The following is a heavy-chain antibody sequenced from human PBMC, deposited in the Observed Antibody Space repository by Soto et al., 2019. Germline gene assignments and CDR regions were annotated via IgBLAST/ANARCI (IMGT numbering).Heavy chain of an antibody. D-gene: IGHD6-19*01. CDR1: GFSVSGNY. CDR3: ARDRVQWGDAFDI. Sequence: ESGGGLVQSGGSLRLSCAASGFSVSGNYMSWVRQAPGKGLEWVSIIYSGGGTYYADSVKGRFTISRDYAKNTLYLQMNSLRAEDTAVYYCARDRVQWGDAFDIWGQGTMVTVSS. J-gene: IGHJ3*02. CDR2: IYSGGGT. V-gene: IGHV3-66*01.